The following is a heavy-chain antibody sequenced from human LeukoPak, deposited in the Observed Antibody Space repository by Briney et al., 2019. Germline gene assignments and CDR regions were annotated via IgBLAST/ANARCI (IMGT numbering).Heavy chain of an antibody. D-gene: IGHD2-2*01. CDR3: ARTYCSTTSCYAPFDY. J-gene: IGHJ4*02. CDR2: INHSGSS. Sequence: PSETLSLTCAVYGESFSGYYWSWIRQSPERGLEWIGEINHSGSSNYNPSLKSRVTISVDTSKNQFSLKLNSVTAADTAVYYCARTYCSTTSCYAPFDYWGQGTLVAVSS. V-gene: IGHV4-34*01. CDR1: GESFSGYY.